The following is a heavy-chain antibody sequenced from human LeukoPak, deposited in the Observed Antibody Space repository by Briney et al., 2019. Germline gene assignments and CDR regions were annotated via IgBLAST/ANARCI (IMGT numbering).Heavy chain of an antibody. V-gene: IGHV1-69*04. D-gene: IGHD3-10*01. CDR1: GGTFISYA. CDR2: IIPILGIA. CDR3: ASAYGSGNAFDI. J-gene: IGHJ3*02. Sequence: SVKVSCKASGGTFISYAIRWVRQAPGQGLEWMGRIIPILGIANYAQKFQGRVTITADKSTSTAYMELSSLRSEDTAVYYCASAYGSGNAFDIWGQGTMVTVSS.